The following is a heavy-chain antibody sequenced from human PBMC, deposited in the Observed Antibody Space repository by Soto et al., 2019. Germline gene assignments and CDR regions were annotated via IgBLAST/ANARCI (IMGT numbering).Heavy chain of an antibody. CDR2: IIPIFGTA. J-gene: IGHJ4*02. V-gene: IGHV1-69*01. CDR1: GFTFSSYA. CDR3: ASDSSGYFNRFDY. D-gene: IGHD3-22*01. Sequence: VQLVESGGGLVKPGGSLRLSCAASGFTFSSYAISWVRQAPGQGLEWMGGIIPIFGTANYAQKFQGRVTITADESTSTAYMELSSLRSEDTAVYYCASDSSGYFNRFDYWGQGTLVTVSS.